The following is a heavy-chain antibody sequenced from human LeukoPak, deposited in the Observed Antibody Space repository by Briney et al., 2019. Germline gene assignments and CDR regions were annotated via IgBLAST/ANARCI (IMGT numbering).Heavy chain of an antibody. V-gene: IGHV5-51*01. D-gene: IGHD1-26*01. Sequence: RGESLKISCKGSGYSFTSYWIDWVRQMPGKGLEWMGIIYPGDSDTRYSPSFQGQVTISADKSISTAYLQWSSLKASDTAMYYCARFEFVEVGATNGFDYWGQGTLVTVSS. CDR3: ARFEFVEVGATNGFDY. CDR1: GYSFTSYW. CDR2: IYPGDSDT. J-gene: IGHJ4*02.